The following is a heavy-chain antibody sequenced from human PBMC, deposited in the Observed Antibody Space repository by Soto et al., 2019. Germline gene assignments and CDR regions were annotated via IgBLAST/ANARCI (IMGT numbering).Heavy chain of an antibody. CDR2: VIPIFGTA. V-gene: IGHV1-69*12. Sequence: QVQLVQSGAEVKKPGSSVKVSCKASGGTFSSYAISWVRQAPGQGLEWMGGVIPIFGTANYAQKFQGRVPITADESTSTAYMELSSLRSEDTAVYYCARVPSYGGWFDPWGQGTLVTVSS. D-gene: IGHD4-17*01. CDR1: GGTFSSYA. CDR3: ARVPSYGGWFDP. J-gene: IGHJ5*02.